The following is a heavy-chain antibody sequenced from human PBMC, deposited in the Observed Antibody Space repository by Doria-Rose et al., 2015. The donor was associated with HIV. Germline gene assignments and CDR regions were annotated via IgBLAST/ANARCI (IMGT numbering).Heavy chain of an antibody. V-gene: IGHV2-26*01. CDR2: MISDDER. Sequence: QITLKESGPVLVKPTETLTLTCTVSGVSLSSPGMGVSWIRQPPGKALEWLANMISDDERSYNTSLKSRLTISRCTSKSQVVLTMTDMDPVDTATYYCARIKSSRWYHKYYFDFWGQGTLVIVSA. CDR3: ARIKSSRWYHKYYFDF. J-gene: IGHJ4*02. CDR1: GVSLSSPGMG. D-gene: IGHD6-13*01.